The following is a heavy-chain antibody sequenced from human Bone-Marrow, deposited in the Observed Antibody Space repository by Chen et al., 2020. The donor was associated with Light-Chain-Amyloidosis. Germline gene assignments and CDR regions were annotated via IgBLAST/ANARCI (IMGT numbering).Heavy chain of an antibody. CDR3: ARSLWSRITIFGVVISPIFDY. D-gene: IGHD3-3*01. CDR2: IYYSGST. Sequence: QLQLQESGSGLVKPSETLSLTCTVSGGSISSSSYYWGWIRQPPGKGLEWIGSIYYSGSTYYNPSLKSRVTISVDTSKNQFSLKLSSVTAADTAVYYCARSLWSRITIFGVVISPIFDYWGQGTLVTVSS. V-gene: IGHV4-39*07. CDR1: GGSISSSSYY. J-gene: IGHJ4*02.